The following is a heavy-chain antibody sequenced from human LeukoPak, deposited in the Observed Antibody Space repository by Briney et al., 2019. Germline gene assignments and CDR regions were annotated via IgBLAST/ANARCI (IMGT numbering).Heavy chain of an antibody. CDR1: GFTFSSYS. D-gene: IGHD5-12*01. CDR3: ARAIVATIQARTWYFDL. Sequence: PGGSLRLSCAASGFTFSSYSMNWVRQAPGKGLEWVSSISSSSSYIYYADSVKGRFTISRDNAKNSLYLQMNSLRAEDTAVYYCARAIVATIQARTWYFDLWGRGTLVTVSS. V-gene: IGHV3-21*04. CDR2: ISSSSSYI. J-gene: IGHJ2*01.